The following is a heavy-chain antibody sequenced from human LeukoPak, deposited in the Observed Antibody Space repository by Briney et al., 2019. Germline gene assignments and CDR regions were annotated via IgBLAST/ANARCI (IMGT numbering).Heavy chain of an antibody. D-gene: IGHD4-17*01. V-gene: IGHV3-74*01. Sequence: GGSLRLSCAASGFTFSSYWMHWVRHAPGKGLVWVSRINSDGSSTSYADSVKGRFTISRDNAKNTLYLQMNSLRADDTAVYYCARDRTTVTVFDYWGQGTLVTASS. CDR1: GFTFSSYW. J-gene: IGHJ4*02. CDR2: INSDGSST. CDR3: ARDRTTVTVFDY.